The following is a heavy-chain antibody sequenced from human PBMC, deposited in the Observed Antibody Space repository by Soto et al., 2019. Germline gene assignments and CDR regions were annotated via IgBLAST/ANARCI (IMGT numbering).Heavy chain of an antibody. CDR3: ARSRHSGSYFFDY. J-gene: IGHJ4*02. D-gene: IGHD1-26*01. V-gene: IGHV4-30-4*01. CDR2: IHNTGSP. CDR1: GGFISSGDYY. Sequence: SETLSLTCTASGGFISSGDYYWSWIRQPPGKGLEWIAYIHNTGSPYYNLSLKSRLTISIDTSKNHFSLRLSSVTAADTAVYFCARSRHSGSYFFDYWGQGILVTVSS.